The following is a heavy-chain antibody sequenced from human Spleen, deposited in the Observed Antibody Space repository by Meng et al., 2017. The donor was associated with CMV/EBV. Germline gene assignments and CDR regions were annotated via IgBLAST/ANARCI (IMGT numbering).Heavy chain of an antibody. Sequence: ASGYHFTGIHTHVLRQAPGQGLEWMGWINPNSGGTNYAQRFQGRVTMPRDTSISTAYMELSRLRSDDTAIYYCARTLASGYYLPDYWGQGTLVTVSS. V-gene: IGHV1-2*02. CDR2: INPNSGGT. CDR3: ARTLASGYYLPDY. J-gene: IGHJ4*02. CDR1: GYHFTGIH. D-gene: IGHD3-22*01.